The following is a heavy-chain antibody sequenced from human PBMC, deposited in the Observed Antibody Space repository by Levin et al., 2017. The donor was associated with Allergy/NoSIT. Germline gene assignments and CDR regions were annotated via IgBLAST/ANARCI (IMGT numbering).Heavy chain of an antibody. J-gene: IGHJ4*02. CDR2: IYYSGST. V-gene: IGHV4-39*01. CDR1: GGSISSSSYY. Sequence: SETLSLTCTVSGGSISSSSYYWGWIRQPPGKGLEWIGSIYYSGSTYYNPSLKSRVTISVDTSKNQFSLKLSSVTAADTAVYYCARQGWDTGGVIPVDYWGQGTLVTVSS. D-gene: IGHD3-16*02. CDR3: ARQGWDTGGVIPVDY.